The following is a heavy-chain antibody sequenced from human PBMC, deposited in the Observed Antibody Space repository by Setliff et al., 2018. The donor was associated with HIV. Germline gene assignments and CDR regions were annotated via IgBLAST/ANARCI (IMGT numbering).Heavy chain of an antibody. CDR1: GGSVSSPSYY. CDR2: VYNSGIT. Sequence: TSETLSLTCAVSGGSVSSPSYYRGWIRQPPGKGLEWIGSVYNSGITFKNPSLKSRVSIPVDRSGNQFSLRLTSVTAADTAVYYCATCRHRPSNWFDPWGQGTVVTVSS. CDR3: ATCRHRPSNWFDP. J-gene: IGHJ5*02. V-gene: IGHV4-39*07.